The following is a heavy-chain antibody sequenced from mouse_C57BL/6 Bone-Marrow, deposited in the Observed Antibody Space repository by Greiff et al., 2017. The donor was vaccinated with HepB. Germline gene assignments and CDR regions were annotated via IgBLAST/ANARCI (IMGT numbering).Heavy chain of an antibody. Sequence: EVQLQQSGPELVKPGASVKISCKASGYSFTGYYMNWVKQSPEKSLEWIGEINPSTGGTTYNQKFKAKATLTVDKSSSTAYMQLKSLTSEDSAFSYCARGLASYDYFDYWGQGTTLTVSS. CDR2: INPSTGGT. CDR1: GYSFTGYY. D-gene: IGHD1-1*01. CDR3: ARGLASYDYFDY. V-gene: IGHV1-42*01. J-gene: IGHJ2*01.